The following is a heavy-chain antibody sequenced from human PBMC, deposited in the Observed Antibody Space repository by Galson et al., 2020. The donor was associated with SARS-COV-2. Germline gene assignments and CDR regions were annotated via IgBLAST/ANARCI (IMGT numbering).Heavy chain of an antibody. CDR1: GYTLTELS. V-gene: IGHV1-24*01. CDR3: ATGPLGTTSYYYYMDV. D-gene: IGHD1-1*01. J-gene: IGHJ6*03. Sequence: ASVKVSCKVSGYTLTELSMHWVRQAPGKGLECMGGFDPEDGETIYAQKFQGRVTMTEDTPTDTAYMELSSLRSEDTAVYYCATGPLGTTSYYYYMDVWGKGTTVTVSS. CDR2: FDPEDGET.